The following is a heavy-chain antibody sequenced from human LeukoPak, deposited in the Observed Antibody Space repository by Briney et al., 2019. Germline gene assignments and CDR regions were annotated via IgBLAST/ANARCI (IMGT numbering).Heavy chain of an antibody. CDR3: ARPNYYGSESYSFDY. J-gene: IGHJ4*02. V-gene: IGHV1-46*01. CDR2: INPSGGST. Sequence: ASVKVSCKASGYTFTTYFIHWVRQAPGQGLEWMGVINPSGGSTSYAQNFQGRLTMTRDTFTSTVYMELSSLRSEDTALYYCARPNYYGSESYSFDYWGQGTLVTVSS. D-gene: IGHD3-10*01. CDR1: GYTFTTYF.